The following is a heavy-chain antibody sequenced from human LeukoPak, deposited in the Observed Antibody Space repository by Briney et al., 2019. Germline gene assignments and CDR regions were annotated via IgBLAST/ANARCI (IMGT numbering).Heavy chain of an antibody. CDR1: GGSISSSSYY. J-gene: IGHJ5*02. V-gene: IGHV4-39*01. CDR3: ARRIAVAGGGWFDP. Sequence: SETLSLTCTVSGGSISSSSYYWGWIRQPPGKGLEWIGSIYYSGSTYYNPSLKSRFTISVDTSKNQFSLKLSSVTAADTAVYYCARRIAVAGGGWFDPWGQGTLVTVSS. CDR2: IYYSGST. D-gene: IGHD6-19*01.